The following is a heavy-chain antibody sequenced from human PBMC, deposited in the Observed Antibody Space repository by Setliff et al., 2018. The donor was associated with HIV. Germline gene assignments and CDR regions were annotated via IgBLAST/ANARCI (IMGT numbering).Heavy chain of an antibody. D-gene: IGHD6-13*01. V-gene: IGHV4-39*07. CDR2: IYYSGNT. J-gene: IGHJ5*02. Sequence: SETLSLTCTVSGGSIGSSSYYWGWIRQLPGKGLEWIGSIYYSGNTYYNPSLKSRVTISVDTSKNQFSLKLSSVTAADTAVYYCARGLIAATGTWFDPWGQGTLVTVS. CDR3: ARGLIAATGTWFDP. CDR1: GGSIGSSSYY.